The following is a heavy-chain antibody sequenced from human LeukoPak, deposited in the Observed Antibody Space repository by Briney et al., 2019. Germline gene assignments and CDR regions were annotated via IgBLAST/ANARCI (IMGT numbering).Heavy chain of an antibody. Sequence: PGGSPRLSCAASGFTFSDYNMRWIRQAPGKGLEWVSSISRSGSTKYYADSVKGRFTISRDNAKNSLFLQMNSLRAEDTAVYYCTRDLRGADSYYYYYMDVWGKGTTVTVSS. CDR1: GFTFSDYN. CDR3: TRDLRGADSYYYYYMDV. J-gene: IGHJ6*03. V-gene: IGHV3-11*04. CDR2: ISRSGSTK. D-gene: IGHD3-10*01.